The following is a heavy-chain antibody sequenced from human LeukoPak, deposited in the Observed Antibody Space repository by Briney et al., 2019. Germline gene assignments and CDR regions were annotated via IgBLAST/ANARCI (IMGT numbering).Heavy chain of an antibody. J-gene: IGHJ4*02. Sequence: PGGSLRLSCAVSGFTFSSFAMSWVRQVPGKGLEWVSAIRGSGGSSYYADSVKGRFTIPRDNSKNTLYLQMSSLRAEDTAVYYCAISGSYYYWGQGTLVTVSS. CDR1: GFTFSSFA. D-gene: IGHD1-26*01. CDR2: IRGSGGSS. CDR3: AISGSYYY. V-gene: IGHV3-23*01.